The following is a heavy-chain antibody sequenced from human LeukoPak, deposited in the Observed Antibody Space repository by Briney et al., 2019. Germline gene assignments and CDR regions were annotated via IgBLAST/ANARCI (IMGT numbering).Heavy chain of an antibody. CDR2: MNPNSGNT. V-gene: IGHV1-8*01. J-gene: IGHJ4*02. CDR3: ARGRRIRDGYNLGY. D-gene: IGHD5-24*01. Sequence: ASVKVSCKASGYTFTSYDINWVRQATGQGLEWMGWMNPNSGNTGYAQKFQGRITMTRNTSIITAYMELSSLRSEDTAVYYCARGRRIRDGYNLGYWGQGTLVTVSS. CDR1: GYTFTSYD.